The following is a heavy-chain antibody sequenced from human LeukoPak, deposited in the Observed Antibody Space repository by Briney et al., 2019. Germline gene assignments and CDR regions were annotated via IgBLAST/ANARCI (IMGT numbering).Heavy chain of an antibody. CDR2: IRDSGSST. J-gene: IGHJ4*02. Sequence: GGSLRLSCAASGFTFSSYAMSWVRQAPGKGLEWVSAIRDSGSSTHYADSVKGRFTASRDNSKNTLFLQMNSLRAEDTAIYYCAKYGPQDSGSSHFDYWGQGALVTVSS. D-gene: IGHD1-26*01. CDR1: GFTFSSYA. CDR3: AKYGPQDSGSSHFDY. V-gene: IGHV3-23*01.